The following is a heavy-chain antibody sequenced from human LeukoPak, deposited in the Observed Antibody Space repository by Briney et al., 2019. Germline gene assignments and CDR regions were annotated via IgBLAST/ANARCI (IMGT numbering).Heavy chain of an antibody. D-gene: IGHD6-13*01. CDR3: AKSPLIAAAAPDYFDY. CDR2: ISGSGGST. J-gene: IGHJ4*02. Sequence: PGGSLRLSCAASGFTFSSYAMSWVRQAPGKGLEWVSAISGSGGSTYYADSVKGRFTISRDNSKNTLYLQMNSLRAEDTAVYYCAKSPLIAAAAPDYFDYWGQGTLVTVSS. CDR1: GFTFSSYA. V-gene: IGHV3-23*01.